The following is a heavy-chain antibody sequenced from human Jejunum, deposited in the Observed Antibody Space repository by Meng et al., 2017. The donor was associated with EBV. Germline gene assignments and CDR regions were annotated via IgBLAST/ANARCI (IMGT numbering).Heavy chain of an antibody. V-gene: IGHV2-5*02. CDR1: WFPLSANGVG. CDR2: IYWDDSR. Sequence: TQNQPGPTRVQPTPTLTPTCTFSWFPLSANGVGVACIRQPPGKALEWLAVIYWDDSRLYSPSLRSRLTITKDTSKNQVVLIMTNMDPVDTATYYCAHKGSGSYPLDYWGQGTLVTVSS. CDR3: AHKGSGSYPLDY. D-gene: IGHD1-26*01. J-gene: IGHJ4*02.